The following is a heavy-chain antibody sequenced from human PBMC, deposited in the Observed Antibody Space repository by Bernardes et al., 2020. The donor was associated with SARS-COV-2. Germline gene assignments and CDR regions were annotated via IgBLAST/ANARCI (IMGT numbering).Heavy chain of an antibody. D-gene: IGHD2-2*01. CDR1: GYTLTELS. V-gene: IGHV1-24*01. CDR2: FDPEDGET. Sequence: VKVSCKVSGYTLTELSMHWVRQAPGKGLEWMGGFDPEDGETIYAQKFQGRVTMTEDTSTDTAYMELSSLRSEDTAVYYCATAYCSSTSCYWDFDYWGQGTLVTVSS. CDR3: ATAYCSSTSCYWDFDY. J-gene: IGHJ4*02.